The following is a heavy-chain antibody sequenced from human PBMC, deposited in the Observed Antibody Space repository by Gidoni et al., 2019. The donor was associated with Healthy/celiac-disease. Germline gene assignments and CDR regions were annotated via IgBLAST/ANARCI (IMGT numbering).Heavy chain of an antibody. CDR1: GFTFSRYS. Sequence: EVQLVESGGGLVKPGGSLSLSCAASGFTFSRYSMNWVRQAPGKGLEWVSSISSSSSYIYDADSVKGRFTISRDNAKNSLYLQMNSLRAEDTAVYYCARDPKYCSSTSCHLFDYWGQGTLVTVSS. CDR2: ISSSSSYI. J-gene: IGHJ4*02. V-gene: IGHV3-21*01. CDR3: ARDPKYCSSTSCHLFDY. D-gene: IGHD2-2*01.